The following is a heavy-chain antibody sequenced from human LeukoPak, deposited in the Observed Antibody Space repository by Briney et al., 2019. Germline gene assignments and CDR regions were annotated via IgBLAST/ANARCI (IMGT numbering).Heavy chain of an antibody. J-gene: IGHJ4*02. CDR3: ASGYDYVWGSYRYTFDY. CDR1: GGSISSSSYY. V-gene: IGHV4-39*01. CDR2: IYYSGST. Sequence: PSQTLSLTCTVSGGSISSSSYYWGWIRQPPGKGLEWIGSIYYSGSTYYNPSLKSRVTISVDTSKNQFSLKLSSVTAADTAVYYCASGYDYVWGSYRYTFDYWGQGTLVTVSS. D-gene: IGHD3-16*02.